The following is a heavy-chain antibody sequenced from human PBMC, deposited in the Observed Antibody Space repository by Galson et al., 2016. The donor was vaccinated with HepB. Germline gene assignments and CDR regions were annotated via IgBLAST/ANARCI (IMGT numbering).Heavy chain of an antibody. Sequence: SLRLSCAASGFTFSNHALNWVRQAPGKGLEWVSGISAGGGSTYYADSVKGRFTISRANSKNTLYLQMNSLRAEDTAVYYCATGPPGCVTTYHFDFWGQGSLVTVSS. CDR1: GFTFSNHA. D-gene: IGHD1-1*01. V-gene: IGHV3-23*01. J-gene: IGHJ4*02. CDR3: ATGPPGCVTTYHFDF. CDR2: ISAGGGST.